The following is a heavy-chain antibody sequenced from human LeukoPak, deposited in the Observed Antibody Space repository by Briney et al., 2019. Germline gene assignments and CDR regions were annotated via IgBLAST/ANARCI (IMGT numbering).Heavy chain of an antibody. CDR3: ARVPYYYDSSGYQAKQNWFDH. J-gene: IGHJ5*02. CDR1: GGSFSGYH. V-gene: IGHV4-34*01. D-gene: IGHD3-22*01. Sequence: PSETLSLTCAVYGGSFSGYHWSWIRQPPGKGLEWIGEINHSGSTNYNPSLKSRVTISVDTYKNQFSLKLSSVTAADTAVCYCARVPYYYDSSGYQAKQNWFDHWGQGTLVTVSS. CDR2: INHSGST.